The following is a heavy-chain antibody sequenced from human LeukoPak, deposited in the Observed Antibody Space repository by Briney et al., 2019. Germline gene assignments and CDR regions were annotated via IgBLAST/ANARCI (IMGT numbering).Heavy chain of an antibody. CDR2: IRSKADYYAT. J-gene: IGHJ4*02. V-gene: IGHV3-73*01. CDR3: TREYSSGWPFDY. CDR1: GFTFSDSA. D-gene: IGHD6-19*01. Sequence: QAGGSLRLSCAASGFTFSDSAIHWVRRASGKGLEWVGRIRSKADYYATSSAASVRGRLTVSRDDSENMAYLQMSSLKIDDTAVYYCTREYSSGWPFDYWGQGTLVTVSS.